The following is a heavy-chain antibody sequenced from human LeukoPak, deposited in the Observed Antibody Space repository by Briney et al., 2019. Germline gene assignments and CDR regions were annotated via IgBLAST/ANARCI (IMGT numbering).Heavy chain of an antibody. V-gene: IGHV1-2*02. J-gene: IGHJ4*02. CDR1: GYTFTGYY. CDR2: INPNSGGT. Sequence: ASVKVSCKASGYTFTGYYMHWVRQAPGQGLEWMGGINPNSGGTNYAQKFQGRVTMTRDTSISTAYMELSRLRSDDTAVYYCARVTEYSYGFDYWGQGILVTVSS. D-gene: IGHD5-18*01. CDR3: ARVTEYSYGFDY.